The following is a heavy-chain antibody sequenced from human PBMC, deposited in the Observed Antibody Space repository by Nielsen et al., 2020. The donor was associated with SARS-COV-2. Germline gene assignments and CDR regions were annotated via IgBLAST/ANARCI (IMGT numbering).Heavy chain of an antibody. CDR3: ARYGFGELFRYGMDV. V-gene: IGHV3-20*01. D-gene: IGHD3-10*01. CDR2: INWNGGSP. CDR1: GFTFDDYG. Sequence: GESLKISCAASGFTFDDYGMSWVRQAPGKGLGWVSGINWNGGSPGYADSVKGRFTISRDNAKNSLYLQMNSLRAEDTALYHFARYGFGELFRYGMDVWGQGTTVTVSS. J-gene: IGHJ6*02.